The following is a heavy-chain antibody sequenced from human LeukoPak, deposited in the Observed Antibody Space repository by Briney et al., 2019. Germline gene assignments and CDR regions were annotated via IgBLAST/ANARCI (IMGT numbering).Heavy chain of an antibody. CDR2: IKSKTDGGTT. CDR3: AKGGSGSIRIHAFDI. V-gene: IGHV3-15*01. CDR1: GFTFSNAW. J-gene: IGHJ3*02. Sequence: GGSLRLSCAASGFTFSNAWMSWVRQAPGKGLEWVGRIKSKTDGGTTDYAAPVKGRFTISRDNSKNTLYLQMNSLRAEDTAVYYCAKGGSGSIRIHAFDIWGQGTMVTVSS. D-gene: IGHD3-22*01.